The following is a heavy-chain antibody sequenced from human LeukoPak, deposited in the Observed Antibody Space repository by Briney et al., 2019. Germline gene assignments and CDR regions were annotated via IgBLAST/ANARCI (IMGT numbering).Heavy chain of an antibody. D-gene: IGHD3-22*01. J-gene: IGHJ3*02. V-gene: IGHV3-74*01. CDR1: GFTFSSYW. CDR3: ARAGRNYYDSSGYWGI. Sequence: GGSLRLSCAASGFTFSSYWMHWVRQAPGKGLVWVSRINTDGSSTSYADSVKGRFTTSRDNAKNTLYLQMNSLRAEDTAVYYCARAGRNYYDSSGYWGIWGQGTMVTVSS. CDR2: INTDGSST.